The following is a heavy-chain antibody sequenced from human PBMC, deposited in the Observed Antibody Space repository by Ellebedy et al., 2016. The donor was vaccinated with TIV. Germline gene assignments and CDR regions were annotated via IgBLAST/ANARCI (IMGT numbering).Heavy chain of an antibody. Sequence: AASVKVSCKASGHTSTAYHMQWVRQAPGQGLAWMGWINPKSGATHYSQRFQGRVSMTRDTSSATYYMDLTSLTSADTAVYYCARGEDVGLTDWGRGTLVTVSS. CDR3: ARGEDVGLTD. CDR1: GHTSTAYH. CDR2: INPKSGAT. D-gene: IGHD1-26*01. V-gene: IGHV1-2*02. J-gene: IGHJ4*03.